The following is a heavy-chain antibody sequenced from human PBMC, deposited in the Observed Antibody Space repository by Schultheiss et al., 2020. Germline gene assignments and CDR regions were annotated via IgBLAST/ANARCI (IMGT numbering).Heavy chain of an antibody. CDR1: GYTFTGYY. J-gene: IGHJ4*02. CDR2: INPNSGGT. Sequence: ASVKVSCKASGYTFTGYYMHWVRQAPGQGLEWMGWINPNSGGTNYAQKFQGRVTMTRDTSISTAYMELSRLRSDDTAVYYCARGRNFWFGELLRGYFDYWGQGTLVTVSS. D-gene: IGHD3-10*01. V-gene: IGHV1-2*02. CDR3: ARGRNFWFGELLRGYFDY.